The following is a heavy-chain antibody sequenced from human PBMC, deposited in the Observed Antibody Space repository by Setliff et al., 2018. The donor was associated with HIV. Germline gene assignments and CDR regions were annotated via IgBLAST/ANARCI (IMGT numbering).Heavy chain of an antibody. D-gene: IGHD5-12*01. J-gene: IGHJ6*03. V-gene: IGHV4-39*01. CDR2: IYYSGST. Sequence: LSLTCTVSGGSIGSNSYYWGWIRQPPGKGLEWIGSIYYSGSTYYNPSLKSRVTISVDTSKNQFSLKLSSVTAADTAVYYCARQGGYSGYGFYYYYYYMDVWGKGTTVTVSS. CDR1: GGSIGSNSYY. CDR3: ARQGGYSGYGFYYYYYYMDV.